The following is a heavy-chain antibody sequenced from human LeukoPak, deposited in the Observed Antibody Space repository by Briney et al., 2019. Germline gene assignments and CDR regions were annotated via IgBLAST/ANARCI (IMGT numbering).Heavy chain of an antibody. V-gene: IGHV4-59*01. CDR1: GGSISSYY. J-gene: IGHJ4*02. Sequence: SETLSLTCTVSGGSISSYYWSWIRQPPGKGLEWIGYIYYSGSTNYNPSLKSRVTISVDTSKNQFSLKLSSVTAADTAVYYCAREAVRGVIKYYFDYWGQGTLVTVSS. CDR2: IYYSGST. D-gene: IGHD3-10*01. CDR3: AREAVRGVIKYYFDY.